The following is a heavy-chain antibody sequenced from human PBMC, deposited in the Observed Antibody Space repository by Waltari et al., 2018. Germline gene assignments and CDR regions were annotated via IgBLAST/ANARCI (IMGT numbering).Heavy chain of an antibody. CDR1: GFTFSSYG. J-gene: IGHJ4*02. V-gene: IGHV3-30*03. CDR3: ARGWEVGATTPAFDY. CDR2: ISYDGSNK. D-gene: IGHD1-26*01. Sequence: QVQLVESGGGVVQPGRSLRLSCAASGFTFSSYGMHWVRQAPGKGLEWVAVISYDGSNKYDADSVKGRFTISRDNSKNTLYLQMNSLRAEDTAVYYCARGWEVGATTPAFDYWGQGTLVTVSS.